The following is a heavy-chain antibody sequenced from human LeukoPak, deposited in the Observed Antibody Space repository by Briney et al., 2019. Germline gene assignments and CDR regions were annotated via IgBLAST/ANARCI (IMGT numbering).Heavy chain of an antibody. J-gene: IGHJ4*02. CDR2: ISAYNGNT. CDR1: GYTFTSYG. V-gene: IGHV1-18*01. CDR3: ARDICGSTACLLYYFDY. Sequence: ASVKVSCKASGYTFTSYGISWVRQAPGQGLEWMGWISAYNGNTKYAQKLQGRVTMTTDTSTSTAYMEVRSLRSDDTAVYYCARDICGSTACLLYYFDYWGQGTLVTVSS. D-gene: IGHD2-2*01.